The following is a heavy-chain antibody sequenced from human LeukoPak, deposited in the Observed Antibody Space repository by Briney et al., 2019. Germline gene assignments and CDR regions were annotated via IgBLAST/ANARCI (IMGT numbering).Heavy chain of an antibody. J-gene: IGHJ4*02. V-gene: IGHV3-9*01. D-gene: IGHD6-13*01. Sequence: GGSLRLSCAASGFTFDDYAMHWVRQAPGKGLEWVSGISWNSGSIGYADSVKGRFTISRDNAKNSPYLQMNSLRAEDTALYYCAKGDRYSSSFDYWGQGTLVTVSS. CDR3: AKGDRYSSSFDY. CDR1: GFTFDDYA. CDR2: ISWNSGSI.